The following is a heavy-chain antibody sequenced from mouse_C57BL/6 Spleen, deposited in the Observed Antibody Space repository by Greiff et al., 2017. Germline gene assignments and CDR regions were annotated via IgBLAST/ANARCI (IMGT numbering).Heavy chain of an antibody. CDR2: IYPGDGDT. CDR3: ARGGAGTFAY. Sequence: QVHVKQPGAELVMPGASVKISCKASGYAFSSYWMNWVKQRPGKGLEWIGQIYPGDGDTNYNGKFKGKATLTAGKSSSTAYMQLSSLTSEDSAVYFCARGGAGTFAYWGQGTLVTVSA. J-gene: IGHJ3*01. D-gene: IGHD4-1*01. CDR1: GYAFSSYW. V-gene: IGHV1-80*01.